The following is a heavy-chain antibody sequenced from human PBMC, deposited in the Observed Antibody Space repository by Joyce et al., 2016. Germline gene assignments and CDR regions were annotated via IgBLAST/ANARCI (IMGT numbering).Heavy chain of an antibody. J-gene: IGHJ6*02. CDR1: GYSFDSSG. V-gene: IGHV1-18*01. D-gene: IGHD3-10*01. CDR2: SSTYTGDT. CDR3: AREGRWIGAYKYGLDV. Sequence: QIQLVQSGTEVKKPGATVKVSCKASGYSFDSSGLSGVRQVPGQGPEWMGWSSTYTGDTNYAQKLQGRLTMTRDTSTSSAYMELRSLTSDDTAVYYCAREGRWIGAYKYGLDVWGQGTTVIVS.